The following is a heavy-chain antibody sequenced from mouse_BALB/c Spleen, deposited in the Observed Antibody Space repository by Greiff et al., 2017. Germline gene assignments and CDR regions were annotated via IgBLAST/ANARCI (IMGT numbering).Heavy chain of an antibody. D-gene: IGHD2-1*01. CDR2: ISTYYGDA. CDR1: GYTFTDYA. CDR3: ARRGNGNWDFDY. J-gene: IGHJ2*01. V-gene: IGHV1S137*01. Sequence: VQLQESGAELVRPGVSVKISCKGSGYTFTDYAMHWVKQSHAKSLEWIGVISTYYGDASYNQKFKGKATMTVDKSSSTAYMELARLTSEDSAIYYCARRGNGNWDFDYWGQGTTLTVSS.